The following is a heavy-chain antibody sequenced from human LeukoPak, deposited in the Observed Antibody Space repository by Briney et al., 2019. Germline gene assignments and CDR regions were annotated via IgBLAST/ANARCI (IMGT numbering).Heavy chain of an antibody. Sequence: GGSLRLSCAASGFTFSSYSMNWVRQAPGKGLEWVSSISSSSSYIYYADSVKGRFTISRDNAKNSLYLQMNSLRAEDTAVYYCASDMVRGVIPDYWGQGTLVTVSS. CDR2: ISSSSSYI. CDR3: ASDMVRGVIPDY. J-gene: IGHJ4*02. D-gene: IGHD3-10*01. V-gene: IGHV3-21*01. CDR1: GFTFSSYS.